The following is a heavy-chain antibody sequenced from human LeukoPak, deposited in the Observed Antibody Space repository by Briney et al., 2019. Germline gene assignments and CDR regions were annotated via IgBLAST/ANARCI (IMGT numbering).Heavy chain of an antibody. V-gene: IGHV3-11*06. D-gene: IGHD2-2*01. Sequence: GGSLRLSCAASGFTFSDYYMSWIRQAPGKGLEWVSYIGSSSSYTNYADSVKGRFTIPRDNAKNSLYLQMNSLRAEDTAVYYCARARTYCSSTSCYLDAFDIWGQGTMVTVSS. J-gene: IGHJ3*02. CDR3: ARARTYCSSTSCYLDAFDI. CDR2: IGSSSSYT. CDR1: GFTFSDYY.